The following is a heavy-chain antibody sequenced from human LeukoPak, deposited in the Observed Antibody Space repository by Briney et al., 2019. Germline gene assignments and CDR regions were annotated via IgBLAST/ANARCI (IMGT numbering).Heavy chain of an antibody. CDR3: ARDLLSDYYDSSDN. Sequence: GGSLRLSCAASGFTVSSSYMSWVRQAPGKGLEWVSVIYSGGSTYYADSVKGRFTISRDNSKNTLYLQMNSLRAEDTAVYYCARDLLSDYYDSSDNWGQGTLVTVSS. CDR2: IYSGGST. D-gene: IGHD3-22*01. J-gene: IGHJ4*02. V-gene: IGHV3-53*01. CDR1: GFTVSSSY.